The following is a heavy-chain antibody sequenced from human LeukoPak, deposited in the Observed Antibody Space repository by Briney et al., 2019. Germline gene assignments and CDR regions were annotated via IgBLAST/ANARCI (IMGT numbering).Heavy chain of an antibody. Sequence: SETLSLTCTVSGYSISSGYHWGWIRQPPGKGLEWIGSIYHSGSTYYKSSLKSRVTMSVDTSKNQFSLKLTSVTAADTAVYYCARGLLYYGSGSYSPPGDYWGQGTLVTVSS. CDR2: IYHSGST. D-gene: IGHD3-10*01. J-gene: IGHJ4*02. CDR3: ARGLLYYGSGSYSPPGDY. V-gene: IGHV4-38-2*02. CDR1: GYSISSGYH.